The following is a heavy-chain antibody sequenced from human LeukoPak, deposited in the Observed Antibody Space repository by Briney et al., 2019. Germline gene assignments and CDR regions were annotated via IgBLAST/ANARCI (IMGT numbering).Heavy chain of an antibody. CDR2: IYSGGST. J-gene: IGHJ3*02. CDR1: GFTVSSNY. D-gene: IGHD6-19*01. V-gene: IGHV3-53*01. CDR3: AISYSSGWYGAFDI. Sequence: GGSLRLSCAASGFTVSSNYMSWVRQAPGKGPEWVSVIYSGGSTYYADSVKGRFTISRDNSKNTLYLQMNSLRAEDTAVYYCAISYSSGWYGAFDIWGQGTMVTVSS.